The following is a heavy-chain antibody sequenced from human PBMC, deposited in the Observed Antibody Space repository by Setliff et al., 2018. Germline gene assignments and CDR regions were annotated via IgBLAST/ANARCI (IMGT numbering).Heavy chain of an antibody. Sequence: SETLSLTCTVPGGSISDNGYFWGWVRQPPGKGLEWIGNINYYGSIFDDGTTYSTYYNPSLKSRATISIDTSKSQFSLKLSSMTAADTALYYCARNPDFLQYSFDLWGRGTLVTVSS. CDR1: GGSISDNGYF. V-gene: IGHV4-39*07. D-gene: IGHD5-12*01. J-gene: IGHJ2*01. CDR3: ARNPDFLQYSFDL. CDR2: INYYGSIFDDGTTYST.